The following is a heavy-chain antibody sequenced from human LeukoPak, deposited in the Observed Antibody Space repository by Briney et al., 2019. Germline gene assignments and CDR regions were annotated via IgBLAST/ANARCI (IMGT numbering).Heavy chain of an antibody. Sequence: GRSLRLSCAASGFTFDDYAMHWVRQAPGKGLEWVSGISWNSGSIGYADSVKGRFTISRDNAKNSLYLQMNSLRAEDTALYYCAKGSTTVVTGAFDIWGQGTMVTVSS. V-gene: IGHV3-9*01. CDR1: GFTFDDYA. J-gene: IGHJ3*02. D-gene: IGHD4-23*01. CDR3: AKGSTTVVTGAFDI. CDR2: ISWNSGSI.